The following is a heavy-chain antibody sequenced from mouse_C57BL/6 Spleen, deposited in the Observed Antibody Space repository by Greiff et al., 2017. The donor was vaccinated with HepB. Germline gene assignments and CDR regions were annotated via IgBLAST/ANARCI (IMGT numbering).Heavy chain of an antibody. CDR1: GYAFSSSW. J-gene: IGHJ2*01. D-gene: IGHD1-1*01. V-gene: IGHV1-82*01. CDR2: IYPGDGDT. CDR3: ARGDYGSSYYYFDY. Sequence: VQLQQSGPELVKPGASVKISCKASGYAFSSSWMNWVKQRPGKGLEWIGRIYPGDGDTNYNGKFKGKATLTADKSSSTAYMQLSSLTSEDSAVYFCARGDYGSSYYYFDYWGQGTTLTVSS.